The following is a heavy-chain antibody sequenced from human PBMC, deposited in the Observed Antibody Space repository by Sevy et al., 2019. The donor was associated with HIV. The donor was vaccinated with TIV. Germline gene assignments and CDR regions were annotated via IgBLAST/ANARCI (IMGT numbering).Heavy chain of an antibody. CDR2: IFSSGST. J-gene: IGHJ4*02. CDR1: GFTVNDKY. V-gene: IGHV3-66*02. Sequence: GGSLRLSCAISGFTVNDKYIIWVRQAPGKGLERVSVIFSSGSTYYADSAKGRFIISRDNSKNTVDLQMNSVRAEDTAVYYCVSLFLSYRSGWSYFDYWGQGTLVTVSS. D-gene: IGHD6-19*01. CDR3: VSLFLSYRSGWSYFDY.